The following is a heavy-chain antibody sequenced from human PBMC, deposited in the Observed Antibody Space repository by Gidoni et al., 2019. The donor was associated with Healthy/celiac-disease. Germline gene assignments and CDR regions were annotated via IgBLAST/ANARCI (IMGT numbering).Heavy chain of an antibody. CDR2: INPNSGGT. CDR3: ARERYDSSGYYPKPVWYFDL. J-gene: IGHJ2*01. V-gene: IGHV1-2*04. CDR1: GSTFPGYY. Sequence: QVQLVQSGAEVKKPGASVKVSCKASGSTFPGYYMHWVRQAPGQGLEWMGWINPNSGGTNYAQKFQGWVTMTRDTSISTAYMELSRLRSDDTAVYYCARERYDSSGYYPKPVWYFDLWGRGTLVTVSS. D-gene: IGHD3-22*01.